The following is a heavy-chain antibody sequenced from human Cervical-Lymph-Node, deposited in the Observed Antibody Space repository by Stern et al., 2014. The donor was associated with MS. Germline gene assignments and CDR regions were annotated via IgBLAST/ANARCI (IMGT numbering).Heavy chain of an antibody. Sequence: EAQLVASGGGLIQPGGSLRLSCAASGFTVSHNFMSWVRPAPGKWLEGVSVLYSAGSTYCADAVKGRFSISKDKFKKMVYLQMNSLRAEDTAVYFCARVRDYGALDYWGQGTLVTVSS. D-gene: IGHD4-17*01. CDR1: GFTVSHNF. CDR3: ARVRDYGALDY. CDR2: LYSAGST. V-gene: IGHV3-53*01. J-gene: IGHJ4*02.